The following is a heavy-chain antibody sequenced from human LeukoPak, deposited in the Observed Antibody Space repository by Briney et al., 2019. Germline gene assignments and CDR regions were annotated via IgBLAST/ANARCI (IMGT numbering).Heavy chain of an antibody. Sequence: ASVKVSCKASGYTFTIYGISWVRQAPGQGLEWMGWISAYNGNTNYAQKLQGRVTMTTDTSTSTAYMELRSLRSDDTAVYYCAREGGYDQYPHPVIDYWGQGTLVTVSS. CDR1: GYTFTIYG. CDR2: ISAYNGNT. V-gene: IGHV1-18*01. J-gene: IGHJ4*02. D-gene: IGHD5-12*01. CDR3: AREGGYDQYPHPVIDY.